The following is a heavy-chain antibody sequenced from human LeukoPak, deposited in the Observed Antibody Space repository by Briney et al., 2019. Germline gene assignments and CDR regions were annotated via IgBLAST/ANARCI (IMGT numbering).Heavy chain of an antibody. CDR1: GFTFSSYS. CDR3: AKGVAGTGYYFDY. CDR2: ISSSSSYI. V-gene: IGHV3-21*04. J-gene: IGHJ4*02. Sequence: GGSLRLSCAASGFTFSSYSMNWVRPAPGKWLEWVSSISSSSSYIYYADSAKGRFTISRDNAKNTLYLQMNSLRAEDMALYYCAKGVAGTGYYFDYWGQGTLVTVSP. D-gene: IGHD6-19*01.